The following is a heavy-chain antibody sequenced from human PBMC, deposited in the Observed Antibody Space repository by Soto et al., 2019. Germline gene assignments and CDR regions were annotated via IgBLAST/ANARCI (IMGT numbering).Heavy chain of an antibody. D-gene: IGHD2-8*02. CDR2: IIGIGGNT. J-gene: IGHJ4*02. CDR1: GFTFSSSA. CDR3: ANMFASHWYYFDS. V-gene: IGHV3-23*01. Sequence: EVQLLESGGGLVQPGGSLTLSCAASGFTFSSSAFVWVRQAPGKGLEWVSTIIGIGGNTYYPDSVKGRFAFSRDNSNNTLYLQMNSLSAEDTAIYYCANMFASHWYYFDSWGQGTQVTVSS.